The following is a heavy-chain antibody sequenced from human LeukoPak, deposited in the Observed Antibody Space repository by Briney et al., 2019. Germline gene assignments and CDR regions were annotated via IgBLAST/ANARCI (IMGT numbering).Heavy chain of an antibody. D-gene: IGHD6-19*01. CDR3: YRESSSGWYVDYFDY. Sequence: ASVKVSCKASGYTFTSYGISWVRQAPGQGLEWMGWISAYNGNTNYAQNPQARVTMTTDTSTTTAYMELRSLRSDDTAADSSYRESSSGWYVDYFDYWGQGTLVTVPS. CDR2: ISAYNGNT. CDR1: GYTFTSYG. V-gene: IGHV1-18*01. J-gene: IGHJ4*02.